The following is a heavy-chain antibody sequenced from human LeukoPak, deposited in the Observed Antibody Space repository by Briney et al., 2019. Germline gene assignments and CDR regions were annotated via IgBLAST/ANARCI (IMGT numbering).Heavy chain of an antibody. V-gene: IGHV4-4*07. Sequence: SETLSLTCTVSGGSISSYYWSWIRQPAGKGLEWIGRIHTSGSTNYNPSLKSRVTMSVDTSKNQFSLKLRSVTAADTAVYYCARGRYMIVATNAGYYYYMDVWGKGTTVTISS. D-gene: IGHD5-12*01. J-gene: IGHJ6*03. CDR3: ARGRYMIVATNAGYYYYMDV. CDR1: GGSISSYY. CDR2: IHTSGST.